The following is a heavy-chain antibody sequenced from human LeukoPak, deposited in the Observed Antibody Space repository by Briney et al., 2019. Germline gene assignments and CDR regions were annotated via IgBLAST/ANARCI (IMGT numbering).Heavy chain of an antibody. CDR3: SLNIPHHHYYYYGMDV. Sequence: ASVKVSCKASGYTFTSYDINWVRQATGQGLEWMGWMNPNSGNTGYAQKFQGRVTMTRNTSISTAYMELSSLRSEDTAVYYCSLNIPHHHYYYYGMDVWGQGTTVTVSS. V-gene: IGHV1-8*01. CDR2: MNPNSGNT. CDR1: GYTFTSYD. D-gene: IGHD2/OR15-2a*01. J-gene: IGHJ6*02.